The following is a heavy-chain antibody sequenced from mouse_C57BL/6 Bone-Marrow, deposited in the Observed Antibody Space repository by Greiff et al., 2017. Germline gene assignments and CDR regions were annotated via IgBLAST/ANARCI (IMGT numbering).Heavy chain of an antibody. CDR3: ARFGDYYGSSYWYFDV. CDR2: IDPEDGET. J-gene: IGHJ1*03. V-gene: IGHV14-2*01. CDR1: GFNIKDYY. Sequence: VHVKQSGAELVKPGASVKLSCTASGFNIKDYYMHWVKQRTEQGLAWIGRIDPEDGETKYAPRFQGKATITADTSSNTAYLQLSSLTSEDTAVYYCARFGDYYGSSYWYFDVWGTGTTVTVSS. D-gene: IGHD1-1*01.